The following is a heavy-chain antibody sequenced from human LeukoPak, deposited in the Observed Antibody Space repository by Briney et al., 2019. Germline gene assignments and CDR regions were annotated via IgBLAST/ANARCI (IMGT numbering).Heavy chain of an antibody. CDR1: GFTFISFG. J-gene: IGHJ4*02. V-gene: IGHV3-30*03. Sequence: PGRSLRLSCAASGFTFISFGMHWVRQAPGKGLEWVAVISYDGSNKYYADSVKGRFTISRDNSKNTLYLQMNSLRAEDTAVYYCARDRDIVVVVAALISWGQGTLVTVSS. CDR3: ARDRDIVVVVAALIS. CDR2: ISYDGSNK. D-gene: IGHD2-15*01.